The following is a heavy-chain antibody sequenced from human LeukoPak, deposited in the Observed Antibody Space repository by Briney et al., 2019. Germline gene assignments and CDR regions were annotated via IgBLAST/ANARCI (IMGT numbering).Heavy chain of an antibody. CDR2: IYYSGSA. D-gene: IGHD5-24*01. CDR3: ARSSDGYIFDY. J-gene: IGHJ4*02. V-gene: IGHV4-59*08. CDR1: GGSISSYY. Sequence: PETLSLTCTVSGGSISSYYWSWIRQPPGKGLEWIGYIYYSGSANYNPSLKSRVTISVDTSKNQFSLKLSSVTAADTAVYYCARSSDGYIFDYWGQGTLVTVSS.